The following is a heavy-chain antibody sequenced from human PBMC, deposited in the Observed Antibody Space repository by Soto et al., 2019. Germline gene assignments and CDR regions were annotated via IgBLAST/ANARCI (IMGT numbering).Heavy chain of an antibody. D-gene: IGHD2-15*01. CDR3: ARDFLNCSGGSCYPIYFDY. V-gene: IGHV3-33*01. J-gene: IGHJ4*02. CDR1: GFTFSSYG. Sequence: LRLSCAASGFTFSSYGMHWVRQAPGKGLEWVAVIWYDGSNKYYADSVKGRFTISRDNSKNTLYLQMNSLRAEDTAVYYCARDFLNCSGGSCYPIYFDYWGQGTLVTVSS. CDR2: IWYDGSNK.